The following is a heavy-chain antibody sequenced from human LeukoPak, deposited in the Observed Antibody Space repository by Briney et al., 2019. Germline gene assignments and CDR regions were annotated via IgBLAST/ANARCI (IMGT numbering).Heavy chain of an antibody. Sequence: GGSLRLSCAASGFTFSNYAMSWVRQAPGKGLEWVSVISGSGGLTYYTDSVKGRFSISRDNSKNTLYLQMNSLRAEDTAVYYCAKEGTYCGGDCYSEYFDYWGQGTQVTVSS. V-gene: IGHV3-23*01. J-gene: IGHJ4*02. D-gene: IGHD2-21*02. CDR1: GFTFSNYA. CDR2: ISGSGGLT. CDR3: AKEGTYCGGDCYSEYFDY.